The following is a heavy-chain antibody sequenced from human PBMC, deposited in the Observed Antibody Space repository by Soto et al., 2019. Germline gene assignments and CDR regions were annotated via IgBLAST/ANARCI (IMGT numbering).Heavy chain of an antibody. D-gene: IGHD1-26*01. J-gene: IGHJ4*02. V-gene: IGHV1-58*01. Sequence: GASVKVSRKASGFTFTISAVHRVRTARGQRLEWIGWIVVGSGNTNYAQKFQERVTITRDMSTSTAYMELSSLRSEDTAVYYCAADLKWELLAFLFDYWGQGTLVTVSS. CDR3: AADLKWELLAFLFDY. CDR2: IVVGSGNT. CDR1: GFTFTISA.